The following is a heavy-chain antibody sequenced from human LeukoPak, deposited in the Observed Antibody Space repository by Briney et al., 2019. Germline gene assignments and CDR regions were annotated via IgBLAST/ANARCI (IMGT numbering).Heavy chain of an antibody. CDR1: VGSISSSSYY. D-gene: IGHD2-15*01. CDR2: FYYSGST. Sequence: SETLSLTCSVVSVGSISSSSYYWGWIRQPPGKGLEWIGSFYYSGSTYYNPSLKSRVTISADTSKNQFSLKLSSVTAADTAVYYCARLWRAAIDYGGQGTLVTASS. V-gene: IGHV4-39*01. J-gene: IGHJ4*02. CDR3: ARLWRAAIDY.